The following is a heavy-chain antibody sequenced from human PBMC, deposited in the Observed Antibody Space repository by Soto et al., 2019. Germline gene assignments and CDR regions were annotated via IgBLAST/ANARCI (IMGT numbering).Heavy chain of an antibody. CDR3: ARHSGYYDILTGYHLGPFDY. CDR2: IYYSGST. Sequence: QVQLQESGPGLVKPSQTLSLTCTVSGGSISSGDYYWSWIRQPPGKGLEWIGYIYYSGSTYYNPSLKSRVTISVDTSKNQFSLKLSSVTAADTAVYYCARHSGYYDILTGYHLGPFDYWGPGTLVTVSS. CDR1: GGSISSGDYY. J-gene: IGHJ4*02. D-gene: IGHD3-9*01. V-gene: IGHV4-30-4*01.